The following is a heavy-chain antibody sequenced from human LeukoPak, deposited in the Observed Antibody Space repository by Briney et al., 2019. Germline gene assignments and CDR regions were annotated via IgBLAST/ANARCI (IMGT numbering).Heavy chain of an antibody. J-gene: IGHJ4*02. CDR2: IYYSGST. Sequence: SKTLSLTCTVSGGSISSSSYYWGWIRQPPGKGLEWIGSIYYSGSTYYNPSLKSRVTISVDTSKNQFSLKLSSVTAADTAVYYCARHGSSWYLYYFDYWGQGTLVTVSS. CDR3: ARHGSSWYLYYFDY. CDR1: GGSISSSSYY. D-gene: IGHD6-13*01. V-gene: IGHV4-39*01.